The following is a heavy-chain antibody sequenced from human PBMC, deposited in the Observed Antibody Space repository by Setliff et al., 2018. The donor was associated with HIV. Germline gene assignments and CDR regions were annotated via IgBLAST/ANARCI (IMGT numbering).Heavy chain of an antibody. V-gene: IGHV4-39*01. J-gene: IGHJ5*02. CDR2: IHHTGGT. CDR1: GGSIRSDNYY. D-gene: IGHD3-22*01. Sequence: SSETLSLTCRVSGGSIRSDNYYWAWIRQPPGKRLEWIASIHHTGGTYYNPSLKSRVTISVDTSKDQFSLKLRSLTATDTAIYHCARSMRYFYDTSGFSWFDPWGQGTLVTVS. CDR3: ARSMRYFYDTSGFSWFDP.